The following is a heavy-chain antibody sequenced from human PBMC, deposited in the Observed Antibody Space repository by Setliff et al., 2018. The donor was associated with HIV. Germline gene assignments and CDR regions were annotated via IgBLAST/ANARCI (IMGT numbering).Heavy chain of an antibody. CDR2: IYYSGST. Sequence: SETLSLTCTVSGGSISSHYWSWIRQPPGKGLEWIGSIYYSGSTNYNPSVKSRVTISIDTSKKQFALRLTSVTAADTALYFCARDIATVATPDRADWGQGTLVTVSS. J-gene: IGHJ4*02. D-gene: IGHD4-17*01. CDR1: GGSISSHY. CDR3: ARDIATVATPDRAD. V-gene: IGHV4-59*11.